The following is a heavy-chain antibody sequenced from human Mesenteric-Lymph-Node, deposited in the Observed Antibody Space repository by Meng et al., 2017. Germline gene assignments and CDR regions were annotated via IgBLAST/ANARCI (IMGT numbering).Heavy chain of an antibody. CDR1: GYTFTGYY. Sequence: ASVKVSCKASGYTFTGYYMHWVRQAPGQGLEWMGWINPNSGGTNYAQKFQGRVTMTRDTSISTAYLQWSSLKASDTAMYYCARRAYCSGGSCYHYFDYWGQGTLVTVSS. J-gene: IGHJ4*02. CDR3: ARRAYCSGGSCYHYFDY. V-gene: IGHV1-2*02. CDR2: INPNSGGT. D-gene: IGHD2-15*01.